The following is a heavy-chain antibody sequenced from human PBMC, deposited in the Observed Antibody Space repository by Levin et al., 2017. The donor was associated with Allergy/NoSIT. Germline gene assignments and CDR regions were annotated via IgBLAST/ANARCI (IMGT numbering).Heavy chain of an antibody. CDR2: IYYSGST. CDR3: ARDTGHAFDI. CDR1: GGSISSYY. D-gene: IGHD4-17*01. Sequence: RTSETLSLTCTVSGGSISSYYWSWIRQPPGKGLEWIGYIYYSGSTNYNPSLKSRVTISVDTSKNQFSLKLSSVTAADTAVYYCARDTGHAFDIWGQGTMVTVSS. V-gene: IGHV4-59*01. J-gene: IGHJ3*02.